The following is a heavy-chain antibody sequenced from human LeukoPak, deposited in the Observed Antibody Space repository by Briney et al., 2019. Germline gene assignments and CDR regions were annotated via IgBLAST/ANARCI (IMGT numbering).Heavy chain of an antibody. D-gene: IGHD1-26*01. V-gene: IGHV3-21*04. CDR2: ISSSSSYI. J-gene: IGHJ6*03. Sequence: GGSLRLSCAASGFTFSSYSMNWVRQAPGKGLEWVSSISSSSSYIYYADSVKGRFTISRDNSKNTLYLQMNSLRAEDTAVYYCAKYRIVGGPWSYYYYYMDVWGKGTTVTVSS. CDR1: GFTFSSYS. CDR3: AKYRIVGGPWSYYYYYMDV.